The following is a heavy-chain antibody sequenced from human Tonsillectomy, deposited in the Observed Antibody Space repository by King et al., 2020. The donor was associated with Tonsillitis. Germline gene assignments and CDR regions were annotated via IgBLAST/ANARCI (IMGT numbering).Heavy chain of an antibody. V-gene: IGHV3-23*04. D-gene: IGHD3-3*01. J-gene: IGHJ3*02. CDR3: AKDVSAHTMTMFVEGGAFDI. CDR1: GFRFSSYA. CDR2: ISGSGGST. Sequence: DVQLVESGGGLEQPGGSLRLSCAASGFRFSSYAMNWVRLDPGKGLEWVSGISGSGGSTYYADSVKGRFTISRDNSKNTLYLQMNSLRAEDTAVYYCAKDVSAHTMTMFVEGGAFDIWGQGTVVTVSS.